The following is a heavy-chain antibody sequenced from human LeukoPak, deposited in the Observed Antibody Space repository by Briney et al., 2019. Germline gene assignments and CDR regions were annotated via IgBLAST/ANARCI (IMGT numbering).Heavy chain of an antibody. Sequence: GGSLRLSCAASGFIVGINTMSGVRQAPGKGLEGGSIIYSGGNTYHADSVKSRFTIYRDNSKNTLYLQMNSLRTEDTAVYYCARGGSYFDISGYYFYWGQGTLVTVSS. CDR3: ARGGSYFDISGYYFY. J-gene: IGHJ4*02. D-gene: IGHD3-22*01. CDR1: GFIVGINT. CDR2: IYSGGNT. V-gene: IGHV3-66*01.